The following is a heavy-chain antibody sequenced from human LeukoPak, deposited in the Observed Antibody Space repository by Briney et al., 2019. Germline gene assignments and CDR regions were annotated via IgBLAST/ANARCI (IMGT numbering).Heavy chain of an antibody. CDR2: IYYSGST. CDR3: ARGGYSYGFGVYFDY. CDR1: GGSISSYY. Sequence: PSETLSLTCTVSGGSISSYYWSWIRQPPGKGQEWIGYIYYSGSTNYNPSLKSRVTISVDTSKNQFSLKLSSVTAADTAVYYCARGGYSYGFGVYFDYWGQGTLVTVSS. D-gene: IGHD5-18*01. V-gene: IGHV4-59*01. J-gene: IGHJ4*02.